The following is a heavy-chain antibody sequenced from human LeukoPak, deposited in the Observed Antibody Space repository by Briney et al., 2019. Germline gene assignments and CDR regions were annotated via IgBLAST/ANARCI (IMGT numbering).Heavy chain of an antibody. CDR1: GFTFSNYW. D-gene: IGHD1-20*01. CDR2: INSDGSST. CDR3: TRDRSNWNDRDC. Sequence: TGWSLRLSCAASGFTFSNYWMHWVRQAAGKGLVWVSLINSDGSSTTYADSVKGRFTTSRDNAKNTLHLQMNSLRVEDTAVYYCTRDRSNWNDRDCWGQGTLVTVSS. V-gene: IGHV3-74*01. J-gene: IGHJ4*02.